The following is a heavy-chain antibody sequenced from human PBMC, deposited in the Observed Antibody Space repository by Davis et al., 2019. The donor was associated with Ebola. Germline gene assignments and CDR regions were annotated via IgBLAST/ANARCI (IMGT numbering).Heavy chain of an antibody. D-gene: IGHD6-13*01. CDR2: IWYDGGNK. J-gene: IGHJ6*02. V-gene: IGHV3-33*06. CDR3: AKGPSSSWYRAYYYYGMDV. Sequence: GESLKISCAASGFTFGAYGMHWVRQAPGKGLEWVALIWYDGGNKNYVDSVKGRFTISRDNSKNTLYLQMNSLRAEDTAVYYCAKGPSSSWYRAYYYYGMDVWGQGTTVTVSS. CDR1: GFTFGAYG.